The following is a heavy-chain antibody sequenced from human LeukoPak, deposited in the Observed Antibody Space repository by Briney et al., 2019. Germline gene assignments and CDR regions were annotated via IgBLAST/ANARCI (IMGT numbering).Heavy chain of an antibody. D-gene: IGHD3-10*01. CDR1: GGSFSGYY. CDR2: INHSGST. J-gene: IGHJ4*02. CDR3: ARAKVGFNY. V-gene: IGHV4-34*01. Sequence: SETLSLTCAVYGGSFSGYYWSWIRQPPGKGLEWIGEINHSGSTNYNPSLKSRVTISVDTPKNQFSLKLSSVTAADTAVYYCARAKVGFNYWGQGTLVTVSS.